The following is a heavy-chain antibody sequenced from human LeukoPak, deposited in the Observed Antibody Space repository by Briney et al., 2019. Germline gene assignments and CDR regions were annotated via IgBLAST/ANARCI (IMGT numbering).Heavy chain of an antibody. CDR1: GYTFTSTG. CDR3: ARKKQLWSNSWALLY. CDR2: VSSYNGNT. V-gene: IGHV1-18*01. J-gene: IGHJ4*02. Sequence: ASVKVSCKASGYTFTSTGICWVRQAPGQGLEWMGWVSSYNGNTNYAQKFRGRVTMTRDTSTNTAYMELRSLRSDDTAVYFCARKKQLWSNSWALLYWGQGTLVTVSS. D-gene: IGHD5-18*01.